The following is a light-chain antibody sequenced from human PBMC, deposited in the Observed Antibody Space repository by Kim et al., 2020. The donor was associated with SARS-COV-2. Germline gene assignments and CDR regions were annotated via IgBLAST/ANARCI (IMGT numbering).Light chain of an antibody. J-gene: IGLJ1*01. CDR2: DVS. CDR3: SSWTSISTLV. V-gene: IGLV2-14*03. CDR1: SSDVGGYNY. Sequence: QSALTQPASVSGSPGQSITISCTGTSSDVGGYNYVSWYQQHPGKAPKLMIYDVSNRPSGVSNRFSGSKSGNTASLTISGLQAEDEADYYCSSWTSISTLVFGTGTKFTVL.